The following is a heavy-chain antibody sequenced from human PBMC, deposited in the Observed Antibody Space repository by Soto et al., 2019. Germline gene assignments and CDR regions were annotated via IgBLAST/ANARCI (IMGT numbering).Heavy chain of an antibody. V-gene: IGHV4-31*03. Sequence: QVQLQESGPGLVKPSQTLSLTCTVSGGSVSSGGYYWSWIRQHPGKGLEWIGYIYYSGSTYYNPSLQRRVTISVDTSKNQFSLKLSSVTAADTAVYYCARRYGGNFDYWGQGTLVTVSS. CDR2: IYYSGST. D-gene: IGHD2-15*01. CDR1: GGSVSSGGYY. CDR3: ARRYGGNFDY. J-gene: IGHJ4*02.